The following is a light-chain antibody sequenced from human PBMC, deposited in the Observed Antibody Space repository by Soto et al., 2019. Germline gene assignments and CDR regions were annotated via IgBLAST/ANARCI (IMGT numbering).Light chain of an antibody. Sequence: DIQMTQSPSSLSSSFGDRVTITFLASRTISSYLNWYQQKPGKAPNLLIYAASNLQGGVPSRFSGSGSGTDFTLTISSLHSEDFATYYCQQTYSTPGTFGQGTKVDIK. V-gene: IGKV1-39*01. CDR1: RTISSY. J-gene: IGKJ1*01. CDR2: AAS. CDR3: QQTYSTPGT.